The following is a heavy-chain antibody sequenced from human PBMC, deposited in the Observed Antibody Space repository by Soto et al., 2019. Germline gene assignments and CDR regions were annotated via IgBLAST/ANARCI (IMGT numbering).Heavy chain of an antibody. J-gene: IGHJ6*02. CDR3: ARHAYDFWSGHPNPRYYYGMDV. CDR1: GYSFTSYW. D-gene: IGHD3-3*01. CDR2: IYPGDSNT. Sequence: GESLKISCKGSGYSFTSYWIGWVRQMPGKGLEWMGIIYPGDSNTRYSQSLQGQVTISVDKSISTAYLQWSSLKATDTAMYYCARHAYDFWSGHPNPRYYYGMDVWGQGTTVTVSS. V-gene: IGHV5-51*01.